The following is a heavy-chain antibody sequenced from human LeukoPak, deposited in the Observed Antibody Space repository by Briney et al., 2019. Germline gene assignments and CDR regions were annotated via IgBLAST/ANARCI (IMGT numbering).Heavy chain of an antibody. Sequence: PGGSLRLSCAASGFTFRGYGMHWVRQAPGKGLEWVALIWYDGSNEYYADSVKGRFTISKDNSKNTLSLQMNSLSPEDTAVYYCARATPSTHGYFEYWGQGTPVTVSS. V-gene: IGHV3-33*01. D-gene: IGHD2-8*01. CDR2: IWYDGSNE. CDR3: ARATPSTHGYFEY. J-gene: IGHJ4*02. CDR1: GFTFRGYG.